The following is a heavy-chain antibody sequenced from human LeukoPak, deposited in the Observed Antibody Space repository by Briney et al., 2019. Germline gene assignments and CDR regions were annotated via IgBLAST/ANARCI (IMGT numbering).Heavy chain of an antibody. Sequence: SETLSLTCAASGDSIRSSRYYWGWVRQSAGGGREWIGSVYYTGSTNYNPSLKSRVTISIATSNNQFALKMSSVTTADTAVYYCASSSSWYRSSGRYFDSWGQGPLVTVSS. CDR2: VYYTGST. CDR1: GDSIRSSRYY. J-gene: IGHJ4*02. CDR3: ASSSSWYRSSGRYFDS. V-gene: IGHV4-39*06. D-gene: IGHD6-13*01.